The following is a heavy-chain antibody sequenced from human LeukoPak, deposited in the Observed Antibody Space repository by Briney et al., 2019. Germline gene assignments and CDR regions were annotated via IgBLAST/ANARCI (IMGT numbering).Heavy chain of an antibody. Sequence: PGGSLRLSCVASGFTFSSYGMHWVRQAPGKGLEWVAVISNDGSNKYYADPVKGRFTISRDNSKNTLYLQMNSLRAEDTAVYYCAKGRGAFDIWGQGTMVTVSS. J-gene: IGHJ3*02. D-gene: IGHD3-10*01. CDR3: AKGRGAFDI. V-gene: IGHV3-30*18. CDR2: ISNDGSNK. CDR1: GFTFSSYG.